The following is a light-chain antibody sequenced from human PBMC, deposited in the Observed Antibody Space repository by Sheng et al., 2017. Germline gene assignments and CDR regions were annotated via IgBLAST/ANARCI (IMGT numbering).Light chain of an antibody. CDR3: CSFSGSTTSLV. J-gene: IGLJ1*01. CDR1: SSDVGGYNY. Sequence: QSALTQPRSVSGSPGQSVTISCTGTSSDVGGYNYVSWYQQHPGKAPKLMIYDVSKRPSGVPDRFSGSNSGNTASLTISGLQAEDEAEYYCCSFSGSTTSLVFGTGTKVTVL. CDR2: DVS. V-gene: IGLV2-11*01.